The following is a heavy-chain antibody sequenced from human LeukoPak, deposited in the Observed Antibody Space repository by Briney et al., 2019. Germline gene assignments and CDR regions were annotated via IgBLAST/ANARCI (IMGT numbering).Heavy chain of an antibody. CDR1: GFTFSSYG. CDR3: AKGSQVRYFDWFMEYYFDY. CDR2: ISGSGGST. D-gene: IGHD3-9*01. J-gene: IGHJ4*02. Sequence: GGSLRLSCAASGFTFSSYGMSWVRQAPGKGLEWVSAISGSGGSTYYADSVKGRFTISRDNSKNTLYLQMNSLRAEDTAVYYCAKGSQVRYFDWFMEYYFDYWGQGTLVTVSS. V-gene: IGHV3-23*01.